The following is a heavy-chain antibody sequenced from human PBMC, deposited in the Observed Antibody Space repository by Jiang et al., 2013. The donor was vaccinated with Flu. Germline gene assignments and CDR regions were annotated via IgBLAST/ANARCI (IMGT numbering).Heavy chain of an antibody. CDR3: ASIAAAGRDCRY. D-gene: IGHD6-13*01. Sequence: GPGLVKPSETLSLTCTVSGGSISSSSYYWGWIRQPPGKGLEWIGSIYYSGSTYYNPSLKSRVTISVDTSKNQFSLKLSSVTAADTAVYYCASIAAAGRDCRYWGQGTLVTVSS. CDR1: GGSISSSSYY. V-gene: IGHV4-39*01. J-gene: IGHJ4*02. CDR2: IYYSGST.